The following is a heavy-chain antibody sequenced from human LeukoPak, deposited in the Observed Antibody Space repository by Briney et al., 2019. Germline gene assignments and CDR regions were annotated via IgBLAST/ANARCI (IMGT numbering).Heavy chain of an antibody. CDR3: ARGHPGLPSARRLFDLNLRAFDY. V-gene: IGHV4-34*01. CDR1: GGSFSGYY. J-gene: IGHJ4*02. Sequence: SETLSLTCAVYGGSFSGYYWSWIREPPGKGREWIGEINHSGSTNYNPSLKSRVTISVDTSKNQFSLKLSSVTAADTAVYYCARGHPGLPSARRLFDLNLRAFDYWGQGTLVTVSS. CDR2: INHSGST. D-gene: IGHD2-15*01.